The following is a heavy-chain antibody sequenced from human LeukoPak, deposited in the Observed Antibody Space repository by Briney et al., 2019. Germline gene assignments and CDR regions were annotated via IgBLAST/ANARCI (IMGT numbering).Heavy chain of an antibody. J-gene: IGHJ5*02. CDR2: IYYGGST. Sequence: PSETLSLTCTVSGGSISSYYWSWIRQSPGKGLEWIGYIYYGGSTNYNPSLKSRVTISVDTSKNQFSLKLSSVTAADTAVYYCARGSLTFGGVIVEKYNWFDPWGQGTLVTVSS. V-gene: IGHV4-59*01. CDR1: GGSISSYY. CDR3: ARGSLTFGGVIVEKYNWFDP. D-gene: IGHD3-16*02.